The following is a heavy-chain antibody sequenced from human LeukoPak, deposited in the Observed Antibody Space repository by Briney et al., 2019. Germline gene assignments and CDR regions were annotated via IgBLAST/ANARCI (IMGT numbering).Heavy chain of an antibody. Sequence: GASVRVSCKASGYTFTSYRISWVRQAPGQGLEWMGWISAYNGNKNYAEKLQGRVTMTTDTSTSTAYMELKSLRSDDTAVYYCASGPLDAFDIWGQGTMVTVSS. CDR1: GYTFTSYR. CDR2: ISAYNGNK. V-gene: IGHV1-18*01. J-gene: IGHJ3*02. CDR3: ASGPLDAFDI.